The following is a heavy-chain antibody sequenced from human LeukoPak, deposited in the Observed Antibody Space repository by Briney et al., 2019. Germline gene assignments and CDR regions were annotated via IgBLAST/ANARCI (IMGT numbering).Heavy chain of an antibody. V-gene: IGHV1-69*04. Sequence: GASVKVSCKASGGNFSNYAFNWVRQAPGQGLEWMGRIIPIFGIANYAQNFQGRLTITAEKSTSIVYMELNTLRSDDTAVYYCARDRIVVPAAKEDYYYVDVWGKGTTVTVSS. CDR1: GGNFSNYA. J-gene: IGHJ6*03. CDR2: IIPIFGIA. D-gene: IGHD2-2*01. CDR3: ARDRIVVPAAKEDYYYVDV.